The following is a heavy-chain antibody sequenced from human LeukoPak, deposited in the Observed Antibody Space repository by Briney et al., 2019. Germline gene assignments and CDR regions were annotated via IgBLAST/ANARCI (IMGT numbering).Heavy chain of an antibody. CDR3: ARSGFSTGFYLDF. J-gene: IGHJ4*02. CDR1: GYTFTGYF. CDR2: IDPPSGAT. D-gene: IGHD6-19*01. V-gene: IGHV1-2*02. Sequence: ASVKVSCKASGYTFTGYFIHWLRQAPGQGLEWMGWIDPPSGATNSAQKFQDGVTMTRDRSIGTAYMEMRGLNSDDTAVYYCARSGFSTGFYLDFWGQGTLVPVSS.